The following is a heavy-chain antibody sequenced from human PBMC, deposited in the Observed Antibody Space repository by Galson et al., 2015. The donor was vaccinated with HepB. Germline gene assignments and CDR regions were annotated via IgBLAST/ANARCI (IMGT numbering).Heavy chain of an antibody. J-gene: IGHJ4*02. Sequence: SLRLSCAASGFTFSSYSMNWVRQAPGKGLEWVSSISSSSSYIYYADSVKGRFTISRDNAKNSLYLQMNSLRAEDTAVYYCARDPYHFWSGYYIDYWGQGTLVTVSS. V-gene: IGHV3-21*01. CDR1: GFTFSSYS. D-gene: IGHD3-3*02. CDR3: ARDPYHFWSGYYIDY. CDR2: ISSSSSYI.